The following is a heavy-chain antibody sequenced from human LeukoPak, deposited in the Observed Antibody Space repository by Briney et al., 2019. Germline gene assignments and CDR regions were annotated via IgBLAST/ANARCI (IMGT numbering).Heavy chain of an antibody. J-gene: IGHJ3*02. D-gene: IGHD3-10*01. CDR2: IFYRGGT. V-gene: IGHV4-39*07. CDR1: SGSINTGNYY. CDR3: AKSNGYGLVDI. Sequence: SETLSLTCTVSSGSINTGNYYWGWIRQPPGKVLEWIGNIFYRGGTYYSPSLKSRVTISLDTSRNQFSLNLNSVTAADTAVYYCAKSNGYGLVDIWDQGTMVTVSS.